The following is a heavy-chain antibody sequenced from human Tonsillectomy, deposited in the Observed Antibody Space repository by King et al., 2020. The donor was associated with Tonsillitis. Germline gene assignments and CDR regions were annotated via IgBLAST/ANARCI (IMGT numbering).Heavy chain of an antibody. V-gene: IGHV3-64D*06. CDR3: VKHLSH. Sequence: VQLVESGGGLVQPGGSLRLSCSASGFTFSNYAMHWVRQAPGKGLEYGSSISGNGVGTYYADSGKGRFTISRDNSKNTLSLQMSSLRTEDTAVYYCVKHLSHWGQGTLVTVSS. J-gene: IGHJ1*01. CDR2: ISGNGVGT. D-gene: IGHD2/OR15-2a*01. CDR1: GFTFSNYA.